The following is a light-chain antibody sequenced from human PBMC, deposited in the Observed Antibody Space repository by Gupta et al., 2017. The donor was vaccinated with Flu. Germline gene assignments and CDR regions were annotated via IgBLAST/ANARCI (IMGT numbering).Light chain of an antibody. CDR3: QQCFSSPPWT. CDR1: HSGTNNY. V-gene: IGKV3-20*01. CDR2: AAS. Sequence: TPPAGPTHSGTNNYLAWYPQRPVQVPNLLIYAASKLPTAIPARFSGSGSGTDFTLTIDSLEPEDFAIYYCQQCFSSPPWTFGQGTKVEIK. J-gene: IGKJ1*01.